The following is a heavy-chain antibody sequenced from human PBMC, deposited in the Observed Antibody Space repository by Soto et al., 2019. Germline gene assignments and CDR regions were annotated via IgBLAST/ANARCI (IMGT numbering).Heavy chain of an antibody. CDR3: PKTGGNQGYFDY. CDR2: ISGSGGST. D-gene: IGHD1-1*01. J-gene: IGHJ4*02. Sequence: EVQLLESGGGLVQPGGSLRLSCAASGFTFSSYAMSWVRQAPGKGLEWVSAISGSGGSTYYADSVKGRFTISRDNSKNTLYLQMNSLRAEDTAVYYCPKTGGNQGYFDYWGQGTLVTVSS. V-gene: IGHV3-23*01. CDR1: GFTFSSYA.